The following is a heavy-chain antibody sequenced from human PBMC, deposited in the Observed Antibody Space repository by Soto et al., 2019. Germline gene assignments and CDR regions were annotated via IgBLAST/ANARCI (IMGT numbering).Heavy chain of an antibody. CDR2: ISAYNGNT. CDR1: GYTFTSYG. J-gene: IGHJ4*02. V-gene: IGHV1-18*04. D-gene: IGHD3-3*01. CDR3: ARIAFNYDFWSGYYFDY. Sequence: ASEKVSCKASGYTFTSYGISWVRQAPGQGLEWMGWISAYNGNTNYAQKLQGRVTMTTDTSTSTAYMELRSLRSDDTAVYYCARIAFNYDFWSGYYFDYWGQGTLVTVSS.